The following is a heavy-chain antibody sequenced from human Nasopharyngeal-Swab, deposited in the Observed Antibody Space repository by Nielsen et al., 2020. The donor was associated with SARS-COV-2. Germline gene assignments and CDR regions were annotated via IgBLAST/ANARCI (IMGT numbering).Heavy chain of an antibody. D-gene: IGHD6-19*01. CDR3: TRAGTSRHDY. J-gene: IGHJ4*02. Sequence: VRQAPGKGLVWVSRINGDGSSTSYADSLKGRFTVSRDNAKNHLHLQLNSLRDEDTGVYYCTRAGTSRHDYWGQGTLVTVSS. CDR2: INGDGSST. V-gene: IGHV3-74*01.